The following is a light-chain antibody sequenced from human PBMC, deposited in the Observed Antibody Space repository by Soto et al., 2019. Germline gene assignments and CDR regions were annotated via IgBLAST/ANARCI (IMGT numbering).Light chain of an antibody. J-gene: IGLJ1*01. V-gene: IGLV2-14*01. CDR2: EVS. CDR1: SSDVGGYNY. Sequence: QSALAQPASVSGSPGQSITISCTGTSSDVGGYNYVSWYQQHPGKAPKLMIYEVSNRPSGVSNRFSGSKSGNTASLTISGLQAEDEADYSCSSYTSSSNIVFGNRTKVTVL. CDR3: SSYTSSSNIV.